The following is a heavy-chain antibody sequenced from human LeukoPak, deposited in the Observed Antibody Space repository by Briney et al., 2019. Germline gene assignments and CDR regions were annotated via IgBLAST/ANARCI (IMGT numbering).Heavy chain of an antibody. CDR3: ARDLGYYDGYGYYNGALDI. V-gene: IGHV3-48*01. CDR2: ISSSSDGI. J-gene: IGHJ3*02. CDR1: GFTFSSYS. Sequence: PGGSLRLSCAGSGFTFSSYSMNWVRQAPGKGLEWISHISSSSDGIYYADSVKGRFSSSRDNAKNSLYLQMNSLRAEDTAVYYCARDLGYYDGYGYYNGALDIWGQGTMVTVSS. D-gene: IGHD3-22*01.